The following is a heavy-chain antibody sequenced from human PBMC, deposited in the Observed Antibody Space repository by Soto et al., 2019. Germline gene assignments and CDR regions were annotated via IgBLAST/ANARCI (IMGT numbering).Heavy chain of an antibody. CDR1: GYTFTSYG. V-gene: IGHV1-18*01. Sequence: QVQLVQSGAEVKKPGASVKVSCKASGYTFTSYGISWVRQAPGQGLEWMGWISDYNGNTNYAKKLQGRVTMTTDTSTSTAYMELRSLRSDDTAVYYCARDTPLVYCSSTSCYGGTFDYWGQGTLVTVSS. D-gene: IGHD2-2*01. J-gene: IGHJ4*02. CDR2: ISDYNGNT. CDR3: ARDTPLVYCSSTSCYGGTFDY.